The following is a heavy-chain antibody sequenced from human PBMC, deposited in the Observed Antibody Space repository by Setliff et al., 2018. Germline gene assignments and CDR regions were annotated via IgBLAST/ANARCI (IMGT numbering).Heavy chain of an antibody. J-gene: IGHJ6*02. D-gene: IGHD2-21*01. Sequence: GGSLRLSCVASTFTFSKYAVTWVRQAPGKGLEWVSSIQGRGGSKYYADSVKGRFTISRDNSRNTLYLQMNSLRGEDTAVYYWAKDFLXXVISLHGMDVWGQGTTVTVSS. CDR1: TFTFSKYA. V-gene: IGHV3-23*01. CDR2: IQGRGGSK. CDR3: AKDFLXXVISLHGMDV.